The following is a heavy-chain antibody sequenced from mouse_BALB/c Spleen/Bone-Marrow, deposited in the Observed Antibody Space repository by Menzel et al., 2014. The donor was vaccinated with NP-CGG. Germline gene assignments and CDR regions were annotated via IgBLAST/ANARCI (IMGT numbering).Heavy chain of an antibody. J-gene: IGHJ4*01. CDR3: ARSLYDYDAMDY. Sequence: EVKLVESGGGLVKPGGSLKLSCAASGFTFSSYAMSWVRQTPEKRLEWVATISSGGSYTYYADSGKGRLTISRDKAKNTLYLQMSSLRSEDTAMYYCARSLYDYDAMDYWGQGTSVTVSS. CDR1: GFTFSSYA. CDR2: ISSGGSYT. V-gene: IGHV5-9-1*01. D-gene: IGHD1-1*01.